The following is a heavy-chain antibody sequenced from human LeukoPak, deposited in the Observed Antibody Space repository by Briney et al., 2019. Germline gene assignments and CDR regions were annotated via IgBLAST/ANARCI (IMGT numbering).Heavy chain of an antibody. CDR3: ARALGSVGYIYFDY. J-gene: IGHJ4*02. D-gene: IGHD5-24*01. CDR1: GGSISRNY. Sequence: SETLSLTCTVSGGSISRNYWSWIRKPPGKGLQWIGYIYYTGSINYNPSLKSRVTISVDTSKNQFSPRLSSVTAADTAVYYCARALGSVGYIYFDYWGQGTLVTVSS. V-gene: IGHV4-59*01. CDR2: IYYTGSI.